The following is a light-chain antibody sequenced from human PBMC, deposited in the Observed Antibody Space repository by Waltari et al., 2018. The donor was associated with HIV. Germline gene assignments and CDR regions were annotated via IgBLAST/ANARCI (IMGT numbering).Light chain of an antibody. CDR1: SSDIGAYDS. CDR2: EVT. Sequence: QSALTQPPSASGSLGQSVTISCTGSSSDIGAYDSVSWFQQHPRSAPKLLLYEVTRRPSRVSDLFSGSRSGSTAFLTVAGLQPDDEATYFCSSYGDSLRVLFGGGTNVTVL. CDR3: SSYGDSLRVL. J-gene: IGLJ3*02. V-gene: IGLV2-8*01.